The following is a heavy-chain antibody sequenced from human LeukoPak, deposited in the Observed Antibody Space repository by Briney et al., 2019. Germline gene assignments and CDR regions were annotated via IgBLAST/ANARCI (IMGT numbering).Heavy chain of an antibody. Sequence: GGSLRLSCAASGFTFSSYWMSWVRQAPGKGLERVANIKQDGSEKYYVDSVKGRFTISRDNAKNSLYLQMNSLRAEDTAVYYCVRDLLYSGYGPRFDYWGQGILVTVSS. CDR1: GFTFSSYW. J-gene: IGHJ4*02. V-gene: IGHV3-7*01. CDR3: VRDLLYSGYGPRFDY. D-gene: IGHD5-12*01. CDR2: IKQDGSEK.